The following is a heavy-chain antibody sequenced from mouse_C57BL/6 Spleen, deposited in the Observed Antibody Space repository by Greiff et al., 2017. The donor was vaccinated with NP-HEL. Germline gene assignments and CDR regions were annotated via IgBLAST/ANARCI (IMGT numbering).Heavy chain of an antibody. V-gene: IGHV1-50*01. J-gene: IGHJ3*01. D-gene: IGHD2-3*01. CDR2: IDPSDSYT. Sequence: QVQLQQPGAELVKPGASVKLSCKASGYTFTSYWMQWVKQRPGQGLEWIGEIDPSDSYTNYNQKFKGKATLTVDTSSSTAYMQLSSLTSEDSAVYYCARVGDGYLFAYCGQGTLVTVSA. CDR1: GYTFTSYW. CDR3: ARVGDGYLFAY.